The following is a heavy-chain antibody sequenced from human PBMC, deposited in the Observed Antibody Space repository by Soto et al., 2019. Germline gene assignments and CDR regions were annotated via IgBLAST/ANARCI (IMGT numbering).Heavy chain of an antibody. V-gene: IGHV1-46*01. CDR1: GYSFTSYY. CDR2: INPNSTSA. D-gene: IGHD3-3*01. CDR3: ARDRDFWTGYEYYYYAMDV. Sequence: ASVKVSCKASGYSFTSYYLHWVRQAPGQGLEWMGIINPNSTSASYAQKSQGRVTMTRDTSTSTVYMELSTLRSEDTAVYYCARDRDFWTGYEYYYYAMDVWGQGTTVTVSS. J-gene: IGHJ6*02.